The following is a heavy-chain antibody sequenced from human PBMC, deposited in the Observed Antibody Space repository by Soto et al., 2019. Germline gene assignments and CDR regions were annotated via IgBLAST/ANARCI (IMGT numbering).Heavy chain of an antibody. D-gene: IGHD1-26*01. J-gene: IGHJ4*02. CDR1: GYTFTSYG. Sequence: QVQLVQSGAEVKKPGASVKVSCKASGYTFTSYGISWVRQAPGQGLEWMGWIRAYNGNTNYAQKLQGRVTMTTDTTTSTDDRELRSLTADDRATYNCAGDSPPPREWCQGTVVTVSS. V-gene: IGHV1-18*01. CDR3: AGDSPPPRE. CDR2: IRAYNGNT.